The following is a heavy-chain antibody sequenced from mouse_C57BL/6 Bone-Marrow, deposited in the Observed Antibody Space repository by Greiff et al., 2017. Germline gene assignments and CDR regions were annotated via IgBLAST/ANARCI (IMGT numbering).Heavy chain of an antibody. V-gene: IGHV1-55*01. J-gene: IGHJ1*03. CDR2: IYPGSGST. Sequence: QVQLQQSGAELVKPGASVKMSCKASGYTFTSYWMTWVKQRPGQGLEWIGEIYPGSGSTNYNGKFKGKATLTVDTSSSTAYMQLSSLTSEDSAVYYCARPYYSNYWYFDVWGTGTTVTVSS. CDR1: GYTFTSYW. D-gene: IGHD2-5*01. CDR3: ARPYYSNYWYFDV.